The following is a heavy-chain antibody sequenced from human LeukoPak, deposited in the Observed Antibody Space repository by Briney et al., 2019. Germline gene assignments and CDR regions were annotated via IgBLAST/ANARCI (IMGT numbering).Heavy chain of an antibody. D-gene: IGHD6-13*01. V-gene: IGHV4-34*01. CDR1: GGSFSGYY. CDR3: ARGPVAAAGYDY. CDR2: INHSGSI. J-gene: IGHJ4*02. Sequence: SETLSLTCAVYGGSFSGYYWSWIRQPPGKGLEWIGEINHSGSINYNPSLKSRVTISVDTSKNQFSLKLSSVTAADTAVYYCARGPVAAAGYDYWGQGTLVTVSS.